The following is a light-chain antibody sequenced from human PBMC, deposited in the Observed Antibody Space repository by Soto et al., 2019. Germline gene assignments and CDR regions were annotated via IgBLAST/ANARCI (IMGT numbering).Light chain of an antibody. CDR1: QTIVTY. V-gene: IGKV1-39*01. Sequence: IQVSESPASLSASVGDRVTITCRASQTIVTYLNWYHEKPWNAPKLLIYAASNLQNGVPLRFSCSGSWTDFPFPIRRLQPEDFSTYLRQQNSSNPPTFGQGNKVDI. CDR3: QQNSSNPPT. CDR2: AAS. J-gene: IGKJ1*01.